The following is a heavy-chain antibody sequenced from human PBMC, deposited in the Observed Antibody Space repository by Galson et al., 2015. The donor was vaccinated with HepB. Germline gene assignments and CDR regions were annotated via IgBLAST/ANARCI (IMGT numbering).Heavy chain of an antibody. CDR3: ASGPDCSGGSCYSGDWYFDL. V-gene: IGHV5-51*01. CDR2: IYPGDSDT. J-gene: IGHJ2*01. Sequence: QSGAEVKKPGESLKISCKGSGYGFTSYWIGWVRQMPGKGLEWMGIIYPGDSDTRYSPSFQGQVTISADKSISTAYLQWSSLKASDTAMYYCASGPDCSGGSCYSGDWYFDLWGRGTLVTVSS. D-gene: IGHD2-15*01. CDR1: GYGFTSYW.